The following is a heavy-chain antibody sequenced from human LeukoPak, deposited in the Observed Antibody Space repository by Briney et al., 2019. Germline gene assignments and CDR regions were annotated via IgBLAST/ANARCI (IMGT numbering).Heavy chain of an antibody. CDR2: IYPGDSDS. CDR3: ARHKDPHYYISAFDI. D-gene: IGHD3-9*01. V-gene: IGHV5-51*01. CDR1: GYSFTNYW. Sequence: GESLKISCKGSGYSFTNYWIGWVRQMPGKGLECMGIIYPGDSDSRYSPSFQGQVTISVDKSITTAYLQWSSLKASDTAMYYCARHKDPHYYISAFDIWGQGTMVTVSS. J-gene: IGHJ3*02.